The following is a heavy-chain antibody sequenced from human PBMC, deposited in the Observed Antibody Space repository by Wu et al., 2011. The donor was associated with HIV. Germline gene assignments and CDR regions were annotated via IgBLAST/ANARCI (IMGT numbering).Heavy chain of an antibody. CDR3: ARVFDYYGSGRTNWFDP. CDR2: INPNSGGT. J-gene: IGHJ5*02. V-gene: IGHV1-2*02. D-gene: IGHD3-10*01. CDR1: GYTFTGYY. Sequence: QVQLVQSGAEVKKPGASVKVSCKASGYTFTGYYMHWVRQAPGQGLEWMGWINPNSGGTNYAQKFQGRVTMTRDTSISTAYMELSRLRSDDTAIYYCARVFDYYGSGRTNWFDPGAREPWSPSPQ.